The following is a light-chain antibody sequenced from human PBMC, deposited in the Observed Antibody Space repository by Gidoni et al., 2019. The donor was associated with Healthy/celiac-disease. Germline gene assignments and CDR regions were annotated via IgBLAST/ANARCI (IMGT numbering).Light chain of an antibody. CDR3: QQSYSTPPDT. CDR1: QSISSY. CDR2: AAS. V-gene: IGKV1-39*01. J-gene: IGKJ4*01. Sequence: DIQMTQSPSSLSASVGDRVTITCRASQSISSYLNWYQQKPGKAPKLLIYAASSLQSGVPSRFSGSGSGTDFTLTISSLQPEDFATYYCQQSYSTPPDTFXGXTKVEIK.